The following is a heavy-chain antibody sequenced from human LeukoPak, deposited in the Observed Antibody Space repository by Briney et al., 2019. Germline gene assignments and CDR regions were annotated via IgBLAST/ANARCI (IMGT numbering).Heavy chain of an antibody. CDR1: GYSFTSYW. CDR3: ARSADYGDYENNWFDP. CDR2: IYPGDSDT. J-gene: IGHJ5*02. D-gene: IGHD4-17*01. Sequence: GESLKIPCKGSGYSFTSYWIGWVRQMPGKGLEWMGIIYPGDSDTRYSPSFQGQVTISADKSISTAYLQWSSLKASDTAMYYCARSADYGDYENNWFDPWGQGTLVTVSS. V-gene: IGHV5-51*01.